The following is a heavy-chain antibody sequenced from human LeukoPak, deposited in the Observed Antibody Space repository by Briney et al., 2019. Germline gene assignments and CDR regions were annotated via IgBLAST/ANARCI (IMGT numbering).Heavy chain of an antibody. J-gene: IGHJ4*02. CDR3: ARPNIRYCSGGACSNDGSDY. CDR1: DFSFITYA. V-gene: IGHV4-39*07. D-gene: IGHD2-15*01. Sequence: PGGSLRLSCAASDFSFITYAMSWVRQPPGKGLEWIGSIYYSGSTYYSPSLKSRVTISVDTSKNQFSLKLSSVTAADTAVYYCARPNIRYCSGGACSNDGSDYWGQGTLVTVSS. CDR2: IYYSGST.